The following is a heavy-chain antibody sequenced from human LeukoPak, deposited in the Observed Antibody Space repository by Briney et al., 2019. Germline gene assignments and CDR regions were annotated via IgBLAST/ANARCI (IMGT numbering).Heavy chain of an antibody. CDR2: ISGSGGTT. CDR1: GFTISSSG. D-gene: IGHD4-17*01. J-gene: IGHJ4*02. V-gene: IGHV3-23*01. Sequence: GGSLRLSCAVSGFTISSSGMSWVRQAPGKRLEWASAISGSGGTTFYADSVKGRFTISRDNSKNTVYLQMNSLRAEDTAVYYCAKDMDHDYDDYGFDYWGQGTPVTVSS. CDR3: AKDMDHDYDDYGFDY.